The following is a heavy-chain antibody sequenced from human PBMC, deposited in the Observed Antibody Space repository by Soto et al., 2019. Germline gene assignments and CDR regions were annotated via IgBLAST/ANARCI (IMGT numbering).Heavy chain of an antibody. J-gene: IGHJ4*02. V-gene: IGHV4-59*01. CDR1: GGSISSYY. CDR2: IYYSGST. CDR3: ARYPRLDC. Sequence: PSETLSLTCTVSGGSISSYYWSWIRQPPGKGLEWIGYIYYSGSTNCNPSLRSRVTISIDTSKNQFSLQLSSVTAADTAVYFCARYPRLDCWGQGTLVTVSS.